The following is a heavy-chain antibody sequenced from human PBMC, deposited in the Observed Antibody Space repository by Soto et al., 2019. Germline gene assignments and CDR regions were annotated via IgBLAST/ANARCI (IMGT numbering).Heavy chain of an antibody. CDR1: GFTISSNA. CDR3: AKDKPGTTSFDY. D-gene: IGHD1-1*01. Sequence: PVRSLRLSCAASGFTISSNAMYWVRQAPGKGLEWVSAISDRGATTHYADSVKGRFTISRDTSKNTLYLQLNTLRADDTAVYYCAKDKPGTTSFDYWGQGTLVTVSS. J-gene: IGHJ4*02. CDR2: ISDRGATT. V-gene: IGHV3-23*01.